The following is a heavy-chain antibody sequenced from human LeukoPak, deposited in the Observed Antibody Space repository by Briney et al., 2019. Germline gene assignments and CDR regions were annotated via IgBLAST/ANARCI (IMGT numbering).Heavy chain of an antibody. J-gene: IGHJ4*02. D-gene: IGHD2-8*01. V-gene: IGHV1-8*01. CDR1: GYTFTSYD. CDR2: MNPTSGNT. CDR3: ARRGPPYDPAAY. Sequence: ASVKVSCKASGYTFTSYDINWVRQATGQGLEWMGWMNPTSGNTGYAQKFQGRVTMTRNTSISTAYMELSSLRSEDTAVYYCARRGPPYDPAAYWGQGTLVTVSS.